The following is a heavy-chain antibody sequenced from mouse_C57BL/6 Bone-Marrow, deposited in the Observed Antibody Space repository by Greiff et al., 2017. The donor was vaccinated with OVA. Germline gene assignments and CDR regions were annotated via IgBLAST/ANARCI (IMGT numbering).Heavy chain of an antibody. V-gene: IGHV6-6*01. CDR1: GFTFSDAW. CDR3: TRLREDYFDY. D-gene: IGHD2-12*01. J-gene: IGHJ2*01. CDR2: IRNKANNHAT. Sequence: EVQLVESGGGLVQPGGSMKLSCAASGFTFSDAWMDWVRQSPEKGLEWVAEIRNKANNHATYYAESVKGRFTISRDDSKSSVYLQMNSLRAEDTGIYYCTRLREDYFDYWGQGTTLTVSS.